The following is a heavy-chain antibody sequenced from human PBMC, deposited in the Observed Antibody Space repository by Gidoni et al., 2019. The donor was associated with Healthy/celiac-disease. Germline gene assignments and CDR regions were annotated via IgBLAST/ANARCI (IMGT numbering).Heavy chain of an antibody. J-gene: IGHJ4*02. CDR2: IRYDGSNK. Sequence: QVQLVESGGGVVQPGGSMSHSCAGSGFSFSSYGMPWVRQAPGKGLEWVVCIRYDGSNKYYADSVKCRFTISRDNSKNTLYLQMNSLRAEDTAVYYCAKVSVAVACQGDYWGQGTLVTVSS. CDR3: AKVSVAVACQGDY. D-gene: IGHD6-19*01. CDR1: GFSFSSYG. V-gene: IGHV3-30*02.